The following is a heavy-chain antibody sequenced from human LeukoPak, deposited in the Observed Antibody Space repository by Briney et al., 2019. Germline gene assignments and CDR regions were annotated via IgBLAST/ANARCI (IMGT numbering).Heavy chain of an antibody. D-gene: IGHD2-2*01. CDR1: GGSFSGYY. CDR3: ASGPYCSSTGCYALRPFDY. Sequence: PSETLSLTCAVYGGSFSGYYWSWIRQPPGKGLEWLGEINHRGNTNYNPSLKSRVTISVDTSKHQFSLKLRSVTAADTAVYYCASGPYCSSTGCYALRPFDYWGQGTLVTVSS. CDR2: INHRGNT. V-gene: IGHV4-34*01. J-gene: IGHJ4*02.